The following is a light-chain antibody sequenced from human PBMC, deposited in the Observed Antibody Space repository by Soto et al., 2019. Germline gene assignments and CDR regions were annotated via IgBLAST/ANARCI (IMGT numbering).Light chain of an antibody. J-gene: IGKJ5*01. CDR1: QSVSSSY. Sequence: EIVLTQSPGTLSLSPEDRATLSCRASQSVSSSYLAWYQQKPGQAPRLLIYGASSRATGIPDRFSGSGSGTDFTLTISSLQSEDFAVYYCQQYNNWPITFGQGTRLEIK. CDR2: GAS. V-gene: IGKV3-20*01. CDR3: QQYNNWPIT.